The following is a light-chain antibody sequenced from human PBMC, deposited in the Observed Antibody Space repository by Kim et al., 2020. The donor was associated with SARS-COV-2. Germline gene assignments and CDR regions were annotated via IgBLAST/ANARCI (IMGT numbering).Light chain of an antibody. CDR2: ARN. Sequence: ALGQTVRITCQGDNLRMYYASWYQQTPGQAPPLVIFARNNRPSGIPDRFSGSSSGNTASLTITGAQAEDEADYYCKSRDSSGNLLVFGGGTQLTVL. V-gene: IGLV3-19*01. CDR3: KSRDSSGNLLV. CDR1: NLRMYY. J-gene: IGLJ2*01.